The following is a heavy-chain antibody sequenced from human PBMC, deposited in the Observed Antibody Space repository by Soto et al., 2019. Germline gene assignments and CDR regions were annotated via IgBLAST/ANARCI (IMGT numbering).Heavy chain of an antibody. D-gene: IGHD2-8*01. J-gene: IGHJ5*02. CDR2: TYYSSKWYN. Sequence: PSQTLSLTCAISGDSVSSNSATWNWIRQSPSRGLEWLGRTYYSSKWYNEYAVSVKSRIAINPDTSKNQFSLHLNSVTPEDTAVYSCAIATHGAHWFDPWGQGTLVTVSS. V-gene: IGHV6-1*01. CDR1: GDSVSSNSAT. CDR3: AIATHGAHWFDP.